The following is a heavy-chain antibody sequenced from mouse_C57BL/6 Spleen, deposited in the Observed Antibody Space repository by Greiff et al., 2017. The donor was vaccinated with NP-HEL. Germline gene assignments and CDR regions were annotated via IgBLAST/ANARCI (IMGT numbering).Heavy chain of an antibody. CDR1: GFTFSDYY. Sequence: EVKLQESEGGLVQPGSSMKLSCTASGFTFSDYYMAWVRQVPEKGLEWVANINYDGSSTYYLDSLKSRFIISRDNAKNILYLQMSSLKSEDTATYYCAREGGSGYFDVWGTGTTVTVSS. CDR2: INYDGSST. V-gene: IGHV5-16*01. D-gene: IGHD1-1*01. CDR3: AREGGSGYFDV. J-gene: IGHJ1*03.